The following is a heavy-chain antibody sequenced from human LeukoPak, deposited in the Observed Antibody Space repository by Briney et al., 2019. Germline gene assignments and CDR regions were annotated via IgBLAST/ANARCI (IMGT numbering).Heavy chain of an antibody. J-gene: IGHJ6*02. CDR1: GFTFSSYG. CDR2: TWYDGSNK. D-gene: IGHD2-2*01. Sequence: GRSLRLSCAASGFTFSSYGMHWVRQAPGKGLEWVAATWYDGSNKYYADSVKGRFTISRDNSKSTLFLQMNSLRAEDTAVYFCARGGHCSTTSCSNYDGMDVWGQGTTLTVSS. V-gene: IGHV3-33*01. CDR3: ARGGHCSTTSCSNYDGMDV.